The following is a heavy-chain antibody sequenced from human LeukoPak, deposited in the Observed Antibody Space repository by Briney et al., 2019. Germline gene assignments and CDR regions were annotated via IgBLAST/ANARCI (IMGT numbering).Heavy chain of an antibody. J-gene: IGHJ4*02. D-gene: IGHD3-16*02. Sequence: PSETLSLTCTVSGGSISSSSYYWGWIRQPPGKGLEWIGSIYYSGSTYYNPSLKSRVTISVDTSKNQFSLKLSSVTAADTAVYYCASDYYDYVWGSYRSIDYWGQGTLVTVSS. CDR3: ASDYYDYVWGSYRSIDY. CDR1: GGSISSSSYY. V-gene: IGHV4-39*01. CDR2: IYYSGST.